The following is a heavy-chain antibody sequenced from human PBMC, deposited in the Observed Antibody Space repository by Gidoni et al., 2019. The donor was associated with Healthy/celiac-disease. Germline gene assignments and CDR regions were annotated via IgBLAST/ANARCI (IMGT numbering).Heavy chain of an antibody. J-gene: IGHJ4*02. D-gene: IGHD3-10*01. CDR2: MNPNSGNT. V-gene: IGHV1-8*01. Sequence: QVQLVQSGAEVQKPGASVKVSCKASGYTFTSYDINWVRQATGQGLEWMGWMNPNSGNTGYAQKFQGRVTMTRNTSISTAYMELSSLRSEDTAVYYCARGGTYYYGSGSYLDYWGQGTLVTVSS. CDR1: GYTFTSYD. CDR3: ARGGTYYYGSGSYLDY.